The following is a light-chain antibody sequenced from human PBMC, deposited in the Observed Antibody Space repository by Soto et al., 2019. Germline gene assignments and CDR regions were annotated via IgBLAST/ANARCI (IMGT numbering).Light chain of an antibody. CDR1: SANIGAGYA. CDR3: QSYDSSRGV. Sequence: QSVLTQPPSVSGAPGQRVTISCTGSSANIGAGYAVHWYQQVPGTAPKLLIYGNDNRPLGVPDRFSASKSGTSASLAITGLQAEDEADYYCQSYDSSRGVFGGGTQLTVL. J-gene: IGLJ3*02. V-gene: IGLV1-40*01. CDR2: GND.